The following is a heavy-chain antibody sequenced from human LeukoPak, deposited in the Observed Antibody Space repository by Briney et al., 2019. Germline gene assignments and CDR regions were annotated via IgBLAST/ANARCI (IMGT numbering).Heavy chain of an antibody. Sequence: PSETLSLTCTVYGGSISGGDYYWSWIRQAPGKVREGIGYICYSGSTYYSPSLKTRVTISVATSKNQFSLKLSSVTAADTAVYYCARESRNYFDYWGQGTLVTVSS. CDR3: ARESRNYFDY. CDR2: ICYSGST. V-gene: IGHV4-30-4*08. CDR1: GGSISGGDYY. J-gene: IGHJ4*02.